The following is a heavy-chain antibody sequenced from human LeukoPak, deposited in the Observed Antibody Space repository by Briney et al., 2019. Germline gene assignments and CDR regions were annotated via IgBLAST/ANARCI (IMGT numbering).Heavy chain of an antibody. CDR1: GGSISSSSYY. D-gene: IGHD3-22*01. CDR2: IYYSGST. CDR3: ARGRDSRGYQFMGFDS. Sequence: PSEALSLTCNVSGGSISSSSYYWGWIRQPPGKGLEWIGTIYYSGSTYYNPSLKSRVSISVDTSKNQFSLRLTSVTAADTAVYYCARGRDSRGYQFMGFDSWGQGTLVTVSS. J-gene: IGHJ4*02. V-gene: IGHV4-39*01.